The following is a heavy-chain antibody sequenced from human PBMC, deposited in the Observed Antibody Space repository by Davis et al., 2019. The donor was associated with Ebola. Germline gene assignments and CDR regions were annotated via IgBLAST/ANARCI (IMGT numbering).Heavy chain of an antibody. CDR2: MNTSSGNT. CDR1: RYTFTSYD. J-gene: IGHJ4*02. D-gene: IGHD4-11*01. V-gene: IGHV1-8*02. Sequence: ASVTVSCMASRYTFTSYDINWVRQATGQGPEWMGWMNTSSGNTGYVQKFQGRVIMTRDTSTATAYMELNSLRSDDTAVYYCARRRSSRTATVTYFDYWGQGTLVTVSS. CDR3: ARRRSSRTATVTYFDY.